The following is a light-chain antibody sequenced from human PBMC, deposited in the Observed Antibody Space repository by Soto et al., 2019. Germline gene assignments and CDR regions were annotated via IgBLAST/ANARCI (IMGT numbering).Light chain of an antibody. CDR3: AAWDDSLNGYV. V-gene: IGLV1-44*01. CDR1: SSNIGSNT. J-gene: IGLJ1*01. CDR2: SNN. Sequence: LAQAPSASGTPGERVTISCSGSSSNIGSNTVNWYQQLPGTAPKLLIYSNNQRPSGVPDRFSGSKSGTSASLAISGLQSEDEADYYCAAWDDSLNGYVFGTGTKVTVL.